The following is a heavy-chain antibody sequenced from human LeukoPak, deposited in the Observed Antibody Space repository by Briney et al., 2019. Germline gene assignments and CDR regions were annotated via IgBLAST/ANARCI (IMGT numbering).Heavy chain of an antibody. CDR1: GGSISSSSYY. CDR2: IYYSGST. J-gene: IGHJ4*02. D-gene: IGHD6-19*01. V-gene: IGHV4-39*07. Sequence: SETLSLTCTVSGGSISSSSYYWGWIRQPPGKGLEWIGSIYYSGSTYYNPSLKSRVTISVDTSKNQFSLKLSSVTAADTAVYYCARVRSSGFLDYWGQGTLVTVSS. CDR3: ARVRSSGFLDY.